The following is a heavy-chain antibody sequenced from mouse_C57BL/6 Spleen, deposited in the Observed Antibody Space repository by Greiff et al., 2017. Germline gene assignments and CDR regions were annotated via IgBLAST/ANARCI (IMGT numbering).Heavy chain of an antibody. D-gene: IGHD4-1*01. J-gene: IGHJ2*01. CDR3: ARRLGRGYFDY. CDR1: GYTFTSHW. CDR2: IYPGSGST. Sequence: QVQLQQPGAELVKPGASVKMSCKASGYTFTSHWITWVKPRPGQGFEWFGDIYPGSGSTNYNEKFKSKATLTVDTSSSTAYMQLSSLTSEDSAVDYCARRLGRGYFDYWGQGTTLTVSA. V-gene: IGHV1-55*01.